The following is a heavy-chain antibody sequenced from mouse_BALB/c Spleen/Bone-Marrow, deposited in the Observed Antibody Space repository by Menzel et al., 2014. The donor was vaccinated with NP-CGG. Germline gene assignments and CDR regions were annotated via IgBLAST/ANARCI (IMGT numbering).Heavy chain of an antibody. CDR3: ARDDYYAMDY. Sequence: EVKLEESGGGLVQPGGSLRLSCATSGFTFTDYYMSWVRQPPGKALEWLGFIRNKANGYTTEYSASVEGRFTISRDNSQSILYLQMNTLRAEDSATYYCARDDYYAMDYWGQGTSVTVSS. V-gene: IGHV7-3*02. CDR1: GFTFTDYY. CDR2: IRNKANGYTT. J-gene: IGHJ4*01.